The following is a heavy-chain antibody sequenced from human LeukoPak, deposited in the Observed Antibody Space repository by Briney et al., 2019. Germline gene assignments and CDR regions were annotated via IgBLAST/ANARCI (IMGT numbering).Heavy chain of an antibody. V-gene: IGHV4-59*12. CDR3: ARKDIAVSFDP. Sequence: SSETLSLTCTVSGGSISGFYWSWIRQSPGKGLEWIGYVYYSGGTNYNPSLKSRVTILVDTSKNQLSLKLNSVTAADTAVYYCARKDIAVSFDPWGQGTLVTVSS. D-gene: IGHD2-15*01. CDR2: VYYSGGT. CDR1: GGSISGFY. J-gene: IGHJ5*02.